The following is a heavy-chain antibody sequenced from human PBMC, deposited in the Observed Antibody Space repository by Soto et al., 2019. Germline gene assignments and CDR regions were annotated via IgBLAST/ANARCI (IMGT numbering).Heavy chain of an antibody. J-gene: IGHJ5*02. V-gene: IGHV1-46*01. D-gene: IGHD2-2*01. Sequence: QVQLVQSGAEVKKPGASVKVSCKASGYTFTSYYMHWVRQAPGQGLEWMGIINPSGGSTSYAQKFQGHVTLNRATSKSTVYMELSSLRSEDTAVYYCARDLLPAATNWFDPWGQGTLVTVSS. CDR1: GYTFTSYY. CDR2: INPSGGST. CDR3: ARDLLPAATNWFDP.